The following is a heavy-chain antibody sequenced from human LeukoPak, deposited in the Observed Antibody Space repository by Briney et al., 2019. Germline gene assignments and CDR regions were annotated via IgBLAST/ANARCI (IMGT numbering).Heavy chain of an antibody. CDR1: GLTFSSYA. Sequence: GGSLRLSCAASGLTFSSYAMHWVRQAPGKGLEWVAVISYDGSNKYYADSVKGRFTISRDNSKNTLYLQMNSLRAEDTAVYYCAVDSSGWYGGYYWGQGTLVTVSS. CDR3: AVDSSGWYGGYY. J-gene: IGHJ4*02. D-gene: IGHD6-19*01. V-gene: IGHV3-30-3*01. CDR2: ISYDGSNK.